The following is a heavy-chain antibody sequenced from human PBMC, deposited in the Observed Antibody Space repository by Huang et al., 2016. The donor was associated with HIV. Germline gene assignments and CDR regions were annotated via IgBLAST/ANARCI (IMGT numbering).Heavy chain of an antibody. CDR1: GFAFSSYG. CDR2: IGSDSSDI. Sequence: EVELVESGGGLVKPGGSLRLSCAASGFAFSSYGMNWVRQAPGKGREGVACIGSDSSDIYYADSVKGRVTISRDNAKSSIYLQLDSLRAEDTAVYYCAYQQWLVGGLNHWGQGTLVVVSS. V-gene: IGHV3-21*02. CDR3: AYQQWLVGGLNH. J-gene: IGHJ5*02. D-gene: IGHD6-19*01.